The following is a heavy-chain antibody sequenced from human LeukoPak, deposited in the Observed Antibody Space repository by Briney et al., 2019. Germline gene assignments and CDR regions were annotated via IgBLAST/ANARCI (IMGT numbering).Heavy chain of an antibody. V-gene: IGHV3-74*01. CDR2: INSDGSST. CDR1: GFTFSSYW. CDR3: AKEYSPSDDYGDYVRAFDI. Sequence: EPGGSLRLSCAASGFTFSSYWMHWVRQAPGKGLVWVSRINSDGSSTSYADSVKGRFTISRDNSKNTLYLQMNSLRAEDTAVYYCAKEYSPSDDYGDYVRAFDIWGQGTMVTVSS. J-gene: IGHJ3*02. D-gene: IGHD4-17*01.